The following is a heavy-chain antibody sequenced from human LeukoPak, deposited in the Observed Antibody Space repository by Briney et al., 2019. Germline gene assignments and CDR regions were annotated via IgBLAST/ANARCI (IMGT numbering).Heavy chain of an antibody. CDR2: SKSTAYGGAT. J-gene: IGHJ3*01. CDR1: LFTPGDYA. Sequence: RSLRPSPARSLFTPGDYALTCGPGAAGNQVGGGGLSKSTAYGGATENAESVKGRFSISRDDSNSIAYLQMNSLKIEDIAVYYCVRGDGNSGSRDGFDVWGRGTMVTVSS. CDR3: VRGDGNSGSRDGFDV. D-gene: IGHD1-26*01. V-gene: IGHV3-49*04.